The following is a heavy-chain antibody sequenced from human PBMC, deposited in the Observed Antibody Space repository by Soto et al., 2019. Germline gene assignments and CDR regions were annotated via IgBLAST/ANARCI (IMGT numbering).Heavy chain of an antibody. CDR2: IWYDGSNK. J-gene: IGHJ4*02. CDR1: GFTFSSDG. Sequence: GGSLRLSCAASGFTFSSDGMHWVRQAPGKGLEWVAVIWYDGSNKYYADSVKGRFTISRDNSKNTLYLQMNSLRAEDTAVYYCARDTHYYDSKGYDYWGQGTLVTVPQ. V-gene: IGHV3-33*01. D-gene: IGHD3-22*01. CDR3: ARDTHYYDSKGYDY.